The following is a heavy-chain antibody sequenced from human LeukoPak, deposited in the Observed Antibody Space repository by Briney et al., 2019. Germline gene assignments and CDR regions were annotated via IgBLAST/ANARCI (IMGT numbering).Heavy chain of an antibody. V-gene: IGHV4-4*02. CDR1: GGSISSSNW. J-gene: IGHJ6*02. CDR3: ARAIITVTPPGYYYYGMDV. Sequence: SETLSLTCAVAGGSISSSNWWSWVRQPPGKGLEWIGEIYHSGSTNYNPSLKSRVTISVDKSKNQFSLKLSSVTAADTAVYYCARAIITVTPPGYYYYGMDVWGQGTTVTVSS. D-gene: IGHD1-20*01. CDR2: IYHSGST.